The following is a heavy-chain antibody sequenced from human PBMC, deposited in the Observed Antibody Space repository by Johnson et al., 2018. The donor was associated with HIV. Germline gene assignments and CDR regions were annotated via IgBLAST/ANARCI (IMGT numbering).Heavy chain of an antibody. V-gene: IGHV3-30*02. Sequence: QVQLVESGGGVVQPGGTLRLSCAASGFIFRTYGMHWVRQAPGKGLEWVAFIRYDGSNKYYADAVKGRFSISRDNGKDSVYLQMSSLRPEDTAVYFCVRWGSGWSAFDIWGQGTMVTVSS. CDR2: IRYDGSNK. CDR1: GFIFRTYG. CDR3: VRWGSGWSAFDI. D-gene: IGHD6-19*01. J-gene: IGHJ3*02.